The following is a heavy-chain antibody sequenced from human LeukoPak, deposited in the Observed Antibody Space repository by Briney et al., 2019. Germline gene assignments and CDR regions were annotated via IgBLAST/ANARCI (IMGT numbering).Heavy chain of an antibody. V-gene: IGHV4-59*08. D-gene: IGHD1-26*01. CDR2: IYYSGST. Sequence: EWIWYIYYSGSTNYNPSLKSRVTISVDTSKNQFSLKVSSVTAADTAVYYCARQGSGSHKDWGQGTLVTVSS. J-gene: IGHJ4*02. CDR3: ARQGSGSHKD.